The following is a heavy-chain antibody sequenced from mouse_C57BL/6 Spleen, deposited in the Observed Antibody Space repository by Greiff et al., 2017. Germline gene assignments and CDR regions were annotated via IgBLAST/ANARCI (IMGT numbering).Heavy chain of an antibody. CDR1: GYAFSSSW. V-gene: IGHV1-80*01. CDR3: AKECGTPYFDY. CDR2: LYPGDGDT. D-gene: IGHD4-1*01. Sequence: QVQLQQSGAELVKPGASVKISCKASGYAFSSSWMNWLKPRPGKGLEWNGQLYPGDGDTNYNGKFKGKATLPADKSSSKAYMQLSSLTSEDSAVDFCAKECGTPYFDYWGQGTTLTVSS. J-gene: IGHJ2*01.